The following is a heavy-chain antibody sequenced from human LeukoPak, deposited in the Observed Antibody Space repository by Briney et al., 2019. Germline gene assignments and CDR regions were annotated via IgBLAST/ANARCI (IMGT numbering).Heavy chain of an antibody. CDR1: GFTFSNYW. CDR2: INSDGSST. J-gene: IGHJ4*02. D-gene: IGHD2-2*01. Sequence: PGGSLRLSCAASGFTFSNYWIHWVRQAPGKGLGWVSCINSDGSSTSYADSVKGRFTISRDNAKNTLYLQMNSLRAEDTAVYYCARDGYCSSTSCYYFDYWGQGTLVTVSS. V-gene: IGHV3-74*01. CDR3: ARDGYCSSTSCYYFDY.